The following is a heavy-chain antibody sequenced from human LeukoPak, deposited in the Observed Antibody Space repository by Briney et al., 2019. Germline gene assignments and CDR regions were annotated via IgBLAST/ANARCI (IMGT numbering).Heavy chain of an antibody. CDR2: IIGSSGST. J-gene: IGHJ4*02. D-gene: IGHD5-12*01. Sequence: GGSLRLSCVASGFTVNNYAMNWVRKAPGKGLEWVSLIIGSSGSTFYADSAKGRYTISTDTSKTTPYLQTNSLRAEDTAVYYFAKGAYEYIKIAYFDYGGQESLVTVSS. CDR1: GFTVNNYA. V-gene: IGHV3-23*01. CDR3: AKGAYEYIKIAYFDY.